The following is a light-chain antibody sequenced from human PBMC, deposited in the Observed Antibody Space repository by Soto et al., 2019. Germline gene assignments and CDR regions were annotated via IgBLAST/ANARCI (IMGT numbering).Light chain of an antibody. CDR1: SSNFGSNY. CDR2: RNN. J-gene: IGLJ2*01. CDR3: AAWDDSLSGVV. Sequence: QSVLTQPPSASGTPGQRVTISCSGSSSNFGSNYVYWYQQLPGTAPKLLIQRNNQRPSGVPDRFSGSKSGTSASLAISGLRSEDEADYHCAAWDDSLSGVVFGGGTKLTVL. V-gene: IGLV1-47*01.